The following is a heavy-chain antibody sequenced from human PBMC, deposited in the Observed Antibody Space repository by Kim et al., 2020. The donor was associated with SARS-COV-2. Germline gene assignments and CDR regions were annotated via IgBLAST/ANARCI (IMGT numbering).Heavy chain of an antibody. Sequence: SETLSLTCTVSGGSISSGGYYWSWIRQHPGKGLEWIGYIYYSGSTYYNPSLKSRVTISVDTSKNQFSLKLSSVTAADTAVYYCARSRRRGDQTFDYWGQGTLVTVSS. D-gene: IGHD7-27*01. V-gene: IGHV4-31*03. CDR1: GGSISSGGYY. CDR2: IYYSGST. J-gene: IGHJ4*02. CDR3: ARSRRRGDQTFDY.